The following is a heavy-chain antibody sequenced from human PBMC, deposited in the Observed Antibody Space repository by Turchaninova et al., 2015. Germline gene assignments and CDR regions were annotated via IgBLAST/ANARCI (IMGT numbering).Heavy chain of an antibody. CDR2: IYPGDSNI. V-gene: IGHV5-51*01. D-gene: IGHD5-12*01. Sequence: EVPLVQSGAEATKPGESLKISCKGSGYPFTTYGIGRVGQMPGKGLEWMGIIYPGDSNIRYRPSFQGQVTISADKSISTAYLQWSSLKASDTAMYYCARRTYSDILNGLDVWGQGTTVTVSS. J-gene: IGHJ6*02. CDR3: ARRTYSDILNGLDV. CDR1: GYPFTTYG.